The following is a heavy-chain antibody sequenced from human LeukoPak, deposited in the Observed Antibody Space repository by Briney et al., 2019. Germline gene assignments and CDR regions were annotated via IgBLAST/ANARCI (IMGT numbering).Heavy chain of an antibody. V-gene: IGHV4-59*01. D-gene: IGHD3-22*01. J-gene: IGHJ5*02. CDR1: GGSISSYY. Sequence: SETLSLTCTVSGGSISSYYWSWLRQPPGKGLEWIGYIYYSGSTNYNPSLKSRVTISVDTSKNQFSLKLSSVTAADTAVYYCAREKIGYYDGSGRGWFDPWGQGTLVTVSS. CDR2: IYYSGST. CDR3: AREKIGYYDGSGRGWFDP.